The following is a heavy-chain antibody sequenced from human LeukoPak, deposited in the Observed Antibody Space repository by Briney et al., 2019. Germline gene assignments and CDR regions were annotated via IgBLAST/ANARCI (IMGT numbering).Heavy chain of an antibody. Sequence: SVKVSCKASGGTFSSYAISWVRQAPGQGLEWMGRIIPILGIANYAQKFQGRVTITADKSTSTAYMELNSLRSEDTAVYYCAVSVTVAGTIFDYWGQGTLVTVSS. CDR2: IIPILGIA. V-gene: IGHV1-69*04. CDR3: AVSVTVAGTIFDY. CDR1: GGTFSSYA. J-gene: IGHJ4*02. D-gene: IGHD6-19*01.